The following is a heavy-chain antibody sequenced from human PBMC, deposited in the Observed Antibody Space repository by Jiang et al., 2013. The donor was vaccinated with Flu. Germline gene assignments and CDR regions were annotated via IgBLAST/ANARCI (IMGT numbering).Heavy chain of an antibody. V-gene: IGHV4-4*07. CDR1: GASIRTYY. CDR3: AIDHVRVNSDVVKPFDV. Sequence: LLKPSETLSLTCAVSGASIRTYYWSWIRQPAGKGLEWIGRISDSGSTNYNPSLKSRVTVSVDTSKNQFSLKLSSVTAADTALYYCAIDHVRVNSDVVKPFDVWGQGTMVTVSS. D-gene: IGHD3-22*01. J-gene: IGHJ3*01. CDR2: ISDSGST.